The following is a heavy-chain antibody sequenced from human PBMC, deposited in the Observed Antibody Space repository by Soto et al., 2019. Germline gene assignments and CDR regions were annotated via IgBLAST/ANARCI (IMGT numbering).Heavy chain of an antibody. Sequence: SETLSLTCTVSGGSISSYYWSWIRQPPGKGLEWIGYIYYSGSTNYNPSLKSRVTISVDTSKNQFSLKLSSVTAADTAVYYCGRAPRRYDSSGYYYEYNWFDPWGQGTLVTVSS. CDR1: GGSISSYY. V-gene: IGHV4-59*01. D-gene: IGHD3-22*01. CDR3: GRAPRRYDSSGYYYEYNWFDP. J-gene: IGHJ5*02. CDR2: IYYSGST.